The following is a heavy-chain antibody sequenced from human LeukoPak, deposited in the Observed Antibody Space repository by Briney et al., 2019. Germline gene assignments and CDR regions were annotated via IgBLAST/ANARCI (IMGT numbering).Heavy chain of an antibody. Sequence: GGSLRLSCAASGFTFSSYGMHWVRQAPGKGLEWVAFIRYDGSNKYYADSVKGRFTISRDNSKNTLYLQMNSLRAEDTAVYYCAKDPWPFGYCSSTSCGHPMDVWGKGTTVTVS. J-gene: IGHJ6*04. CDR2: IRYDGSNK. CDR3: AKDPWPFGYCSSTSCGHPMDV. V-gene: IGHV3-30*02. CDR1: GFTFSSYG. D-gene: IGHD2-2*03.